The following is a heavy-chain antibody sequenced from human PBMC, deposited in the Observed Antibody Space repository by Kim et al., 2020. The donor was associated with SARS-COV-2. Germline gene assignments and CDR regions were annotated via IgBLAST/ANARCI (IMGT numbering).Heavy chain of an antibody. Sequence: GGSLRLSCAASGFTFSNYDMHWVRQAPGKGLEWVALISYDGSSKYYADSVKGRFTISRDNAKSTLSLQMNSLRTEDTAVYYCAKANYGDYVYYGMDVWGQGTTVTVSS. J-gene: IGHJ6*02. CDR2: ISYDGSSK. CDR3: AKANYGDYVYYGMDV. CDR1: GFTFSNYD. D-gene: IGHD4-17*01. V-gene: IGHV3-30*18.